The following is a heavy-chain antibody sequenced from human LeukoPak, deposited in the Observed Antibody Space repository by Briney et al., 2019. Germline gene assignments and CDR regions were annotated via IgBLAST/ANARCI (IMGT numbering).Heavy chain of an antibody. D-gene: IGHD5-18*01. CDR2: IYTSGST. CDR3: ARQLGYSYGYVNWFDP. V-gene: IGHV4-61*02. J-gene: IGHJ5*02. CDR1: GGSISSGSYY. Sequence: PSETLSLTCTVSGGSISSGSYYWSWIRQPAGKGLEWIGRIYTSGSTNYNPSLKSRVTISVDTSKNQFSLKLSSVTAADTAVYYCARQLGYSYGYVNWFDPWGQGTLVTVSS.